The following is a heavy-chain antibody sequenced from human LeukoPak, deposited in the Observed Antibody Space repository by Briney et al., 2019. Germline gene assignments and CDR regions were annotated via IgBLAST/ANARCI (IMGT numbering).Heavy chain of an antibody. CDR1: GFTFNTYR. V-gene: IGHV3-7*01. D-gene: IGHD5-18*01. J-gene: IGHJ4*02. Sequence: GGSLRLSCEAPGFTFNTYRMTWVRQAPGKGLEWLANIKYEGSDKYYAASVKGRFTISRDNARNSLCLQMNSLRAENTGLYYCATTSGAAMNTGGQGVLVTASS. CDR3: ATTSGAAMNT. CDR2: IKYEGSDK.